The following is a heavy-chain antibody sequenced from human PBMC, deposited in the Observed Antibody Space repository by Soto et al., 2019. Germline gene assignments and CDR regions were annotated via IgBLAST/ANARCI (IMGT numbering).Heavy chain of an antibody. V-gene: IGHV1-69*12. J-gene: IGHJ4*02. CDR2: IIPIFGTA. CDR1: GGTFSSYA. Sequence: QVQLVQSGAEVKKPGSSVKVSCKASGGTFSSYAISWVRQAPGQGLEWMGGIIPIFGTANYAQKFQGRVTITADDSTSTAYMELSSLRSEDTAVYYCAREVYSYGSKGSGPYYFDYWGQGTLVTVSS. CDR3: AREVYSYGSKGSGPYYFDY. D-gene: IGHD5-18*01.